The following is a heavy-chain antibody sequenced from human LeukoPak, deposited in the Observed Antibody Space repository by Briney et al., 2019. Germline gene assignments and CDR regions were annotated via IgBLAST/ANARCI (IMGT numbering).Heavy chain of an antibody. D-gene: IGHD6-19*01. CDR3: ASGIVSSGWYEEVDY. J-gene: IGHJ4*02. CDR2: IYSGGST. CDR1: GFTVSSNY. V-gene: IGHV3-53*01. Sequence: GGSLRLSCAAFGFTVSSNYMSWVRQAPGKGLEWVSVIYSGGSTYYADSVKGRFTISRDNSKNTLYPQMNSLRAEDTAVYYCASGIVSSGWYEEVDYWGQGTLVTVSS.